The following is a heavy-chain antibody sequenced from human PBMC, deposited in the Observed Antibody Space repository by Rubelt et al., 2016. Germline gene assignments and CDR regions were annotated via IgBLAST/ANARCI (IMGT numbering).Heavy chain of an antibody. CDR3: ARESSDDVKCDY. V-gene: IGHV1-69*04. Sequence: QVQLVQSGAEVKKPGSSVKVSCKASGGTFSSYAISWVRQAPGQGLEWMGRIIPRLGIANYAKKFQGGVTVTADNTTGTAYMELSSLRSEDTAVYYCARESSDDVKCDYWGQGTLVTVSS. D-gene: IGHD3-22*01. CDR1: GGTFSSYA. CDR2: IIPRLGIA. J-gene: IGHJ4*02.